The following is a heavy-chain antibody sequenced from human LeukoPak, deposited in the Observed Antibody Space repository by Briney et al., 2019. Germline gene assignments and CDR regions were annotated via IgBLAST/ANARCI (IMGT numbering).Heavy chain of an antibody. CDR1: GGSFSGYY. Sequence: SETLSLTCAVYGGSFSGYYWSWIGQPPGKGLEWIGEINHSGSTNYNPSLKSRVTISVDTSKNQFSLKLSSVTAADTAVYYCARVGYDSSGYFTAPDYWGQGTLVTVSS. V-gene: IGHV4-34*01. J-gene: IGHJ4*02. CDR2: INHSGST. CDR3: ARVGYDSSGYFTAPDY. D-gene: IGHD3-22*01.